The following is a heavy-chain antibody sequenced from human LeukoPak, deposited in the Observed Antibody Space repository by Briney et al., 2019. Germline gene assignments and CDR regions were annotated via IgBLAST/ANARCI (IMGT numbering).Heavy chain of an antibody. CDR2: ISYDGSNK. J-gene: IGHJ3*02. CDR3: ARDRDHNIDAFDI. CDR1: GFTFSSYA. Sequence: AGGSLRLSCAASGFTFSSYAMHWVRQAPGKGLEWVAVISYDGSNKYYADSVKGRFTISRDNSKNTLYLQMNSLRAEDTAVYYCARDRDHNIDAFDIWGQGTMVTVSS. V-gene: IGHV3-30-3*01. D-gene: IGHD1-14*01.